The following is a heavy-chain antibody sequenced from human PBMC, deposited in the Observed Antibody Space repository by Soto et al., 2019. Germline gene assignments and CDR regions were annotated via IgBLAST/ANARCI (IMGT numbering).Heavy chain of an antibody. CDR2: ISSTGSLQ. J-gene: IGHJ6*02. Sequence: EVQLVESGGGLVQPGGSLRLSCVASGFSFRSYEMNWVRQAPGRGLEWVSYISSTGSLQYYADSVKGRFTISRDNAKNSLFLQMSSLRAEDTAVYYCAKEVVITDLYYFGLDVWGQGTTVTVSS. D-gene: IGHD3-22*01. V-gene: IGHV3-48*03. CDR3: AKEVVITDLYYFGLDV. CDR1: GFSFRSYE.